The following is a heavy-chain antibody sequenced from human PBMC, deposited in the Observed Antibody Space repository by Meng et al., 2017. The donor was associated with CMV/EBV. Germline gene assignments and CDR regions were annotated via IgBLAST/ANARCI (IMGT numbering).Heavy chain of an antibody. CDR3: ARDGPVMDYDSSGVNWFDP. V-gene: IGHV4-39*06. Sequence: SETLSLTCTVSGGSISSSSYYWGWTRQPPGKGLEWIVSIYYSGSTYYNPSLKSRVTISVDTSKNQFPLKLSSVTAADTAVYYWARDGPVMDYDSSGVNWFDPWGQGTLVTVSS. J-gene: IGHJ5*02. CDR1: GGSISSSSYY. CDR2: IYYSGST. D-gene: IGHD3-22*01.